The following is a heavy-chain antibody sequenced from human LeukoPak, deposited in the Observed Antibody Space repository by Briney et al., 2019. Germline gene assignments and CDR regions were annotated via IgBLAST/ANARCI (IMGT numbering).Heavy chain of an antibody. CDR3: AKGFGYFDY. Sequence: ASVKVSSKASGYTFTSYGISWVRQAPGQRREWMGWINAGNGNTKYSQKFQGRVTTTRDTSASTAYMELSSLRSEDTAVYYCAKGFGYFDYWGQGTLVTVSS. CDR1: GYTFTSYG. CDR2: INAGNGNT. D-gene: IGHD3-10*01. J-gene: IGHJ4*02. V-gene: IGHV1-3*01.